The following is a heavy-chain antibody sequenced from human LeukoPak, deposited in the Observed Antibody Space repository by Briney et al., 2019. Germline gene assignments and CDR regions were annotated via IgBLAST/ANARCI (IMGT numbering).Heavy chain of an antibody. V-gene: IGHV1-46*01. Sequence: GASVKVSCKASGYTFTSYYMHWVRQAPGQGLEWMGIINPSGGSTSYAQKFQGRVTMTRDMFTSTVYMELSSLRSEDTAVYYCARGPGYDILTGYYTANWFDPWGQGTLVTVS. CDR2: INPSGGST. D-gene: IGHD3-9*01. CDR3: ARGPGYDILTGYYTANWFDP. J-gene: IGHJ5*02. CDR1: GYTFTSYY.